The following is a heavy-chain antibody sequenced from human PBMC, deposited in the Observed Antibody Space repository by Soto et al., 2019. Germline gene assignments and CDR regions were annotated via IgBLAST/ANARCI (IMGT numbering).Heavy chain of an antibody. D-gene: IGHD6-19*01. J-gene: IGHJ4*02. Sequence: PSETLSLTCTVSGGSLRGYYWSWIRQPPGKGLEWIGYVYHSGSTNYNPSLKSRVTISVDTSKSQFSMKLSSVTAAETAVYYCARGSGWYLYWGQGTLVTVSS. V-gene: IGHV4-59*01. CDR1: GGSLRGYY. CDR3: ARGSGWYLY. CDR2: VYHSGST.